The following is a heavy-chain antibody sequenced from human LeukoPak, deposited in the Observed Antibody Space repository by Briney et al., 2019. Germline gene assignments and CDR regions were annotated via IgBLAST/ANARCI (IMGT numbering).Heavy chain of an antibody. D-gene: IGHD3-22*01. J-gene: IGHJ1*01. V-gene: IGHV4-39*02. CDR2: IYYSGST. CDR1: SGSISSSSYY. CDR3: ARRRYYDSTGYLD. Sequence: SETLSLTCTVSSGSISSSSYYWGWIRQPPGKGLEWIADIYYSGSTYYNPSLKSRVSISIDTSNNHFSLRLSSVTAADMALYYCARRRYYDSTGYLDWGQGTLVTVSS.